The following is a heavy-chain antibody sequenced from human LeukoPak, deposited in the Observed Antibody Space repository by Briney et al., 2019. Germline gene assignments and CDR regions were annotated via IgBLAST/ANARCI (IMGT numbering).Heavy chain of an antibody. J-gene: IGHJ6*04. Sequence: GGSLRLSCAASGFTFNNYWMNWVRRAPGKGLEWVSYISSSGSTIYYADSVKGRFTIARDNAKNSLYLQMNSLRAEDTAVYYCAELGINMIGGVWGKGTTVTISS. CDR2: ISSSGSTI. CDR3: AELGINMIGGV. CDR1: GFTFNNYW. V-gene: IGHV3-48*04. D-gene: IGHD3-10*02.